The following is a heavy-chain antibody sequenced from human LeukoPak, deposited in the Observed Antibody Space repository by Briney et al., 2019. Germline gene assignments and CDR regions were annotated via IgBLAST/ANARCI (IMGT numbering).Heavy chain of an antibody. V-gene: IGHV3-21*01. J-gene: IGHJ6*03. D-gene: IGHD2-2*01. Sequence: GGSLRLSCAASGFTFSSYSMNWVRQAPGKVLEWVSSISSSSSYIYYADSVKGRFTISRDNAKNSLYLQMNSLRAEDTAVYYCARDRESIVVVPAAPYYMDVWGKGTTVTVSS. CDR3: ARDRESIVVVPAAPYYMDV. CDR1: GFTFSSYS. CDR2: ISSSSSYI.